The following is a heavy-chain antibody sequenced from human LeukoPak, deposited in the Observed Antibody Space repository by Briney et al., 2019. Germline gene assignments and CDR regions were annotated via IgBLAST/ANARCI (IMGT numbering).Heavy chain of an antibody. CDR2: INPDGAHT. CDR1: GYTFTDYY. D-gene: IGHD6-19*01. CDR3: ARDGAVPGSHNWFDS. V-gene: IGHV1-2*02. Sequence: APVKVSCKASGYTFTDYYMHWVRLAPGQGLEWMGWINPDGAHTSYAQKFQGRVTMTRDTSISTDYMELSSLRSDDTAVYYCARDGAVPGSHNWFDSWGQGTLVTVSS. J-gene: IGHJ5*01.